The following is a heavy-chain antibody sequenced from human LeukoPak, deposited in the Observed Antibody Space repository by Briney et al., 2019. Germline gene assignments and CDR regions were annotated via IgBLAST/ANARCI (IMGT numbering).Heavy chain of an antibody. V-gene: IGHV3-74*01. J-gene: IGHJ4*02. Sequence: GFLRLFWAGFWNYRVPWVRQISRKGLVWVSHINSDGSWTSYADSVKGRFTISKDNAKNTVYLQMNSLRAEDTAVYYCVSFYETYWGRGTLVTVSS. CDR3: VSFYETY. CDR1: WNYR. CDR2: INSDGSWT. D-gene: IGHD2/OR15-2a*01.